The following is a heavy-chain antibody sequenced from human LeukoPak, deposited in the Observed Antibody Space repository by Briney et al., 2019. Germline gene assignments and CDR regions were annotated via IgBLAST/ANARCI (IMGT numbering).Heavy chain of an antibody. D-gene: IGHD2-15*01. Sequence: SETLSLTCAVYGGSFSGYYWSWIRQPPGKGLEWIGEINHSGSTNYNPSLKSRVTISVDTSKNQFSLKLSSVTAADTAVYYCARAPTPRILLVRAATLDYWGQGTLITVSS. CDR1: GGSFSGYY. J-gene: IGHJ4*02. CDR3: ARAPTPRILLVRAATLDY. CDR2: INHSGST. V-gene: IGHV4-34*01.